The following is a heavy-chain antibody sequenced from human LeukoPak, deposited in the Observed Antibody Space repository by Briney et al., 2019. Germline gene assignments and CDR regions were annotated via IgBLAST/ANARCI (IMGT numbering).Heavy chain of an antibody. V-gene: IGHV4-4*09. J-gene: IGHJ6*02. CDR1: GGSISSYY. D-gene: IGHD6-13*01. Sequence: PSETLSLTCTVSGGSISSYYWSWIRQPPGKGLEWIGYIYTSGSTNYNPSLKSRVTISVDTSKNQFSLKLSSVTAADTAVYYCASLYSSSWYDYYYYGMDVWGQGTTVTVSS. CDR2: IYTSGST. CDR3: ASLYSSSWYDYYYYGMDV.